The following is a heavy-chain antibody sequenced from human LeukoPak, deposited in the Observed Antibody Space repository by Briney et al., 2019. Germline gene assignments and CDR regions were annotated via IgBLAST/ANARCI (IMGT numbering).Heavy chain of an antibody. D-gene: IGHD2-15*01. CDR1: RYTFTSYG. CDR2: INTYTGNT. Sequence: GASVKVSCKASRYTFTSYGINWVRQAPGQGLEWMGWINTYTGNTNYAQKLQGRVTMTTDTSTSTAYMELRSLRSDDTDVYYCARKGGYSRYWFDPWGQGTLVTVSS. J-gene: IGHJ5*02. CDR3: ARKGGYSRYWFDP. V-gene: IGHV1-18*01.